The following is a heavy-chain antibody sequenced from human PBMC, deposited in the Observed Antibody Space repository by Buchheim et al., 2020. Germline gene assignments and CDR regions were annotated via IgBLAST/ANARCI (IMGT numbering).Heavy chain of an antibody. CDR1: GFTFSSYG. CDR3: AKDERWLQVNPFDY. V-gene: IGHV3-30*18. Sequence: QVQLVESGGGVVQPGRSLRLSCAASGFTFSSYGMHWVRQAPGKGLEWVAVISYDGSNKYYADPVKGRFTISRDNSKNTLYLQMNSLRAEDTAVYYCAKDERWLQVNPFDYWGQGTL. CDR2: ISYDGSNK. D-gene: IGHD5-24*01. J-gene: IGHJ4*02.